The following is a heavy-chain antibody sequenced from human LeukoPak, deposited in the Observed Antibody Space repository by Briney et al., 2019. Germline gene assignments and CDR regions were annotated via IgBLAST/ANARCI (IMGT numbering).Heavy chain of an antibody. D-gene: IGHD6-13*01. Sequence: GGSLRLSCGASGFTFSSYWMSWVRQAPGKGLEWVANIKQDGSEKYYVDSVKGRFTISRDNAKNSLYLQMNSLRAEDTAVYYCARDMPYSSSSDYWGQGTLVTVSS. V-gene: IGHV3-7*01. CDR2: IKQDGSEK. CDR3: ARDMPYSSSSDY. CDR1: GFTFSSYW. J-gene: IGHJ4*02.